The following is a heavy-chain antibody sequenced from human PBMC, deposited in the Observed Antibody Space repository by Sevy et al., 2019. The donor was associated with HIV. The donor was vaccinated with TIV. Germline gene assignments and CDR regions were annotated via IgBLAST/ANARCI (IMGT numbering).Heavy chain of an antibody. CDR2: IDPSDSHT. CDR1: GYSFTSYW. Sequence: GESLKISCKGSGYSFTSYWISWVRQMPGKGLEWKGRIDPSDSHTNYSPSFQGHVIISADKSISTAYLQWSSQKASDTAMYYCARHSERGYSYDPRENWFDPWGQGPLVTVSS. J-gene: IGHJ5*02. CDR3: ARHSERGYSYDPRENWFDP. V-gene: IGHV5-10-1*01. D-gene: IGHD5-18*01.